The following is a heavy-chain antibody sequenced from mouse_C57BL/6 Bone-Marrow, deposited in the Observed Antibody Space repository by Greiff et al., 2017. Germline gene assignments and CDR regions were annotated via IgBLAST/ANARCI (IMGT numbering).Heavy chain of an antibody. CDR3: SSFYGIFFDF. J-gene: IGHJ2*01. CDR2: IDPEIGDT. D-gene: IGHD2-1*01. V-gene: IGHV14-4*01. Sequence: EVKLVESGAELVRPGASVKLSCTASGFNFKDDYIHWVNQRPEQGLEWIGWIDPEIGDTEYASKFQGQSTITSDTSSNTAYLQLSSLTSEATAFYSCSSFYGIFFDFCGQGPPLSVAS. CDR1: GFNFKDDY.